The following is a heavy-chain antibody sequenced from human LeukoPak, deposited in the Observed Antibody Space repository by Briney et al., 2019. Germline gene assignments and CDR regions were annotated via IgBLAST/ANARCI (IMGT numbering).Heavy chain of an antibody. J-gene: IGHJ5*02. D-gene: IGHD3-22*01. CDR2: IIPILGIA. V-gene: IGHV1-69*04. CDR1: GGTFSSYA. Sequence: ASVKVSCKASGGTFSSYAISWLRQAPGQGLEWMGRIIPILGIANYAQKFQGRVTITADKSTSTAYMELSSLRSEDTAVYYCARDMIYYSWFDPWGQGTLVTVSS. CDR3: ARDMIYYSWFDP.